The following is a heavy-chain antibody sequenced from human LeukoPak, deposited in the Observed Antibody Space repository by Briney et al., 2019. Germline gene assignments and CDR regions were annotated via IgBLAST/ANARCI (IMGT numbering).Heavy chain of an antibody. CDR2: ISGSGGST. CDR1: GSTFSSYA. CDR3: AKARLALFDY. V-gene: IGHV3-23*01. Sequence: PGGSLRLSGEASGSTFSSYAMGGVRKAPGKGLEWVSAISGSGGSTYYADSVKGRFTISRDNSKNTLYLQMNSLRAEDTAVYYCAKARLALFDYWGQGTLVTVSS. J-gene: IGHJ4*02.